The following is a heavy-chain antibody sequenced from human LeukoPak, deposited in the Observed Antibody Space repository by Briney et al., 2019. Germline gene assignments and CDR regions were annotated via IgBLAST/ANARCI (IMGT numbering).Heavy chain of an antibody. CDR1: GFTFSNAW. Sequence: GGSLRLSCAASGFTFSNAWMSWVRQAPGEGLEWVSVIYSGGSTYNADSVKGRFSISRDNSKNTLYLQMISLRAEDTAVYYCARASEMATFTDWGQGTLGTVSS. D-gene: IGHD5-24*01. V-gene: IGHV3-66*01. CDR3: ARASEMATFTD. J-gene: IGHJ4*02. CDR2: IYSGGST.